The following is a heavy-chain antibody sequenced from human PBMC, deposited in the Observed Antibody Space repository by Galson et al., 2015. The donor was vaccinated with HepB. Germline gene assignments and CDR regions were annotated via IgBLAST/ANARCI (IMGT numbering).Heavy chain of an antibody. CDR3: ARRLPVTCTAGWFDP. Sequence: SVKVSCKASGGTFSSYAISWVRQAPGQGLEWMGGIIPIFTTANYAQKFQGRVTITADKSTGTAYMELSSLRSEDTAVYYCARRLPVTCTAGWFDPWGQGTLVTVSS. CDR1: GGTFSSYA. CDR2: IIPIFTTA. D-gene: IGHD2-21*02. V-gene: IGHV1-69*06. J-gene: IGHJ5*02.